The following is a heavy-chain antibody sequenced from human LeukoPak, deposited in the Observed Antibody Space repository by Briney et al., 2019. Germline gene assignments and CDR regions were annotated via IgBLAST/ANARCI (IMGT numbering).Heavy chain of an antibody. CDR2: IYSDGDT. D-gene: IGHD5-24*01. Sequence: GGSLRLSCAASGFTVSNNYMNWVRQAPGKGLEWLSVIYSDGDTYYADSVKGRFSISRDNSKNTLFLQMNSLRAEDTALYYCTRGFRDPPYYYYYYMDVWGKGTTVTISS. CDR3: TRGFRDPPYYYYYYMDV. J-gene: IGHJ6*03. CDR1: GFTVSNNY. V-gene: IGHV3-53*01.